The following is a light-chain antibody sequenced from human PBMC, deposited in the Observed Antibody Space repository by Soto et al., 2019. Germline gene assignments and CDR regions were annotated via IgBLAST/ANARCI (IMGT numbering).Light chain of an antibody. Sequence: EIVMTQSPATLSVSPGERATLSCRASQSVSSNLAWYQQKPGRAPRLLIYGASTRATGIPARFSGRGSGTEFTLTISSLPSEDCAVYYCQQCNDWPHTFGQGTKLEIK. CDR3: QQCNDWPHT. J-gene: IGKJ2*01. V-gene: IGKV3-15*01. CDR1: QSVSSN. CDR2: GAS.